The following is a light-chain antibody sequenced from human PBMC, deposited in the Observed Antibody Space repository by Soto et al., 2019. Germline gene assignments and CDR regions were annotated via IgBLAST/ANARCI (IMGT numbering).Light chain of an antibody. J-gene: IGKJ5*01. Sequence: EIVLTQSPATLSLSPGGRATLSCSASQSVSSYLAWYQQKPGQAPRLLIYDASNRATGIPARFSGSGSGTDFTLTISSLEPEDFAVYYCQQRSNWPPSTFGQGTRLEIK. V-gene: IGKV3-11*01. CDR1: QSVSSY. CDR3: QQRSNWPPST. CDR2: DAS.